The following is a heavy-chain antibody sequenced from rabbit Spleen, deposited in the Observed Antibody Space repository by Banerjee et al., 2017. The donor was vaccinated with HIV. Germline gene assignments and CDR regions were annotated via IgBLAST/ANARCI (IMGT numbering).Heavy chain of an antibody. J-gene: IGHJ4*01. D-gene: IGHD1-1*01. CDR2: IYTAGGTT. Sequence: QEQLMESGGGLVKPEGSLKLSCTASGFSFSNKAVMCWVRQAPGKGLEWIACIYTAGGTTYYASWAKGRFTITRSTSLNTVTLQLNSLTAADTATYFCARLSSGAFNLWGPGTLVTVS. V-gene: IGHV1S47*01. CDR1: GFSFSNKA. CDR3: ARLSSGAFNL.